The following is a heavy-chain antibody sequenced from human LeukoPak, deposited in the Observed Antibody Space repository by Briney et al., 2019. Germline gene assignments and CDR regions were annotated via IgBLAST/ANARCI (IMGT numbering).Heavy chain of an antibody. Sequence: SETLSLTCTVSGGSISSYYWSWIRQPPGKGLEWIGYIYYSGSTNYNPSLKSRVTISVDTSKNQFSLKLSSVTAADTAVYYCAREGSGSDDAFDIWGQGKMVTVSS. V-gene: IGHV4-59*01. CDR3: AREGSGSDDAFDI. CDR2: IYYSGST. J-gene: IGHJ3*02. D-gene: IGHD3-22*01. CDR1: GGSISSYY.